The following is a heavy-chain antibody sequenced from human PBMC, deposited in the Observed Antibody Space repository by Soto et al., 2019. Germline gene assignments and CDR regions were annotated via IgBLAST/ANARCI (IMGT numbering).Heavy chain of an antibody. J-gene: IGHJ4*02. CDR3: ARQAAAASDY. CDR2: IYPGDSDT. Sequence: KGVEESITHYFTGWIRQMPGKGLEWVGIIYPGDSDTRYSPSFQGQVTISADKSISTAYLQWSSLKASVIAMYYCARQAAAASDYCGQGTCVSGSS. V-gene: IGHV5-51*01. CDR1: EESITHYF. D-gene: IGHD6-13*01.